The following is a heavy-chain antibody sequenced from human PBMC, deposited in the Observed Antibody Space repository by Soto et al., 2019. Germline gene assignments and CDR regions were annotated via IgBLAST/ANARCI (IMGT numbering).Heavy chain of an antibody. V-gene: IGHV3-74*03. Sequence: HPGGSLRLSCAASGFTFSNYWMHWVRQAPGKGLVWVSRINSDGSSTMYADSVKGRFTIFRDNAKNTLYLQMNSLRAEDTAVYYCARDPAPIGWYDYWGQGILVTVSS. CDR1: GFTFSNYW. D-gene: IGHD6-19*01. CDR2: INSDGSST. J-gene: IGHJ4*02. CDR3: ARDPAPIGWYDY.